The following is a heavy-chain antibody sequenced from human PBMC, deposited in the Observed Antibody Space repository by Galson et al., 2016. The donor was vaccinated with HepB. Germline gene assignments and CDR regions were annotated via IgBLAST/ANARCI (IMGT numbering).Heavy chain of an antibody. J-gene: IGHJ4*02. D-gene: IGHD6-13*01. CDR2: ISAYSGNT. CDR1: GYTFTDNG. V-gene: IGHV1-18*01. CDR3: ARDRDAAPDY. Sequence: SVKVSCKASGYTFTDNGVSWVRQAPGQGLEWMAWISAYSGNTNYAQKFQGRVTLTKDTSASTVYTELRSLRSYDTAVYYCARDRDAAPDYWGQGALVTVSS.